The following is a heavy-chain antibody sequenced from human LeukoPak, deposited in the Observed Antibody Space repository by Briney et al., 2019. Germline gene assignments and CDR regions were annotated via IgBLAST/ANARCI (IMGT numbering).Heavy chain of an antibody. J-gene: IGHJ4*02. D-gene: IGHD3-22*01. CDR2: IQQHGSVK. CDR3: VRGSRDNSGYRYYFDY. CDR1: GFTFSSYW. V-gene: IGHV3-7*01. Sequence: GGSLRLSCAASGFTFSSYWMSWVRQAPGKGLEWVANIQQHGSVKYYVDSAKGRFTISRDNGENSMFLEMNSLRADDTAVYYCVRGSRDNSGYRYYFDYWGQGTLVTVSS.